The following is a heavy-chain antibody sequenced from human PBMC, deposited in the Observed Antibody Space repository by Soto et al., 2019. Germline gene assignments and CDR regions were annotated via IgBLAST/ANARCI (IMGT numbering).Heavy chain of an antibody. Sequence: QVQLVQSGAEVKKPGASVKVSCKASGYTFTSYDINWVRQATGQGLEWMGWMNPNSGNTGYAQKFQGRVTMTRNTPISTAYRELSSLRSEDTAVYYCARGINYYDSGDDAFDIWGQGTMVTVSS. J-gene: IGHJ3*02. CDR1: GYTFTSYD. CDR2: MNPNSGNT. D-gene: IGHD3-10*01. CDR3: ARGINYYDSGDDAFDI. V-gene: IGHV1-8*01.